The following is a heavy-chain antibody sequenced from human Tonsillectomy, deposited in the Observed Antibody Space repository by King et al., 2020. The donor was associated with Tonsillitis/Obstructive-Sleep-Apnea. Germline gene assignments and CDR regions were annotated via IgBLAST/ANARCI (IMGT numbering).Heavy chain of an antibody. Sequence: QLVQSGAEVRKPGASVKVSCKASGYTFTSYYMHWVRQAPGQGLQWMGIINPSGGSSSYPQKFQGRVTMTSDTSTSTVYMELSSLRSEDTAVYYCARAHPPDCNSTRCYFYYSYYYMDVWGKGTTVTVSS. V-gene: IGHV1-46*01. J-gene: IGHJ6*03. CDR1: GYTFTSYY. D-gene: IGHD2-2*01. CDR2: INPSGGSS. CDR3: ARAHPPDCNSTRCYFYYSYYYMDV.